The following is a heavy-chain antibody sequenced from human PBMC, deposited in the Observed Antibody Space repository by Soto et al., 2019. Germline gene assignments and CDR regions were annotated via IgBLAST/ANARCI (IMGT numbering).Heavy chain of an antibody. Sequence: QVQLVQSGAEVKKPGSSVKVSCKASGGTFSSYTISWVRQAPGQGLEWMGRIIPILGIANYAQKFQGRVTITADKATSTDDMERSSLRSEDTAVYYCARDGGREGWFDPWGQGTLVTVSS. CDR2: IIPILGIA. D-gene: IGHD1-26*01. CDR1: GGTFSSYT. V-gene: IGHV1-69*08. J-gene: IGHJ5*02. CDR3: ARDGGREGWFDP.